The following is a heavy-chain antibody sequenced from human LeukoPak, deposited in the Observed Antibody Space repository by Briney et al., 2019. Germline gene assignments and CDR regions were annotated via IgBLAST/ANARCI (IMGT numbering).Heavy chain of an antibody. CDR2: ISLDGREI. V-gene: IGHV3-7*01. J-gene: IGHJ4*02. CDR3: ARDHRVYGLVVDS. CDR1: GFTFSSYW. D-gene: IGHD2-8*01. Sequence: GGSLRLSCAGSGFTFSSYWMNWVRQAPGKGLEWGASISLDGREIYYVDAVKGRFTISRDNAKNSLYLQRNSLGAEDTAVYYCARDHRVYGLVVDSWGQGTLVTVSS.